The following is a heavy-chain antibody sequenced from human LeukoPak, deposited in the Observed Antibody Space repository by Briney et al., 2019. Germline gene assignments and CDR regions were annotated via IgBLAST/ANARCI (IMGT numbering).Heavy chain of an antibody. J-gene: IGHJ4*02. D-gene: IGHD2-15*01. Sequence: QPGGSLDLSCAASGFTVSSNYMSWVRQAPGKGLEWVSVIYSGGGTYYAESVKGRFTIWRDNSKNTLYLQMNSLRAEDTAVYYCARDLDCSGGSCYSYWSQGTLATVSS. V-gene: IGHV3-66*02. CDR2: IYSGGGT. CDR3: ARDLDCSGGSCYSY. CDR1: GFTVSSNY.